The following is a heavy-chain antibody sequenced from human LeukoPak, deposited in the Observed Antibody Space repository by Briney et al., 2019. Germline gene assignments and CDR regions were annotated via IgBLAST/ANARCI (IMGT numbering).Heavy chain of an antibody. V-gene: IGHV4-39*01. CDR1: GDSISSNSYY. D-gene: IGHD3-22*01. CDR3: ARHYYDSSGYYLEGFDI. J-gene: IGHJ3*02. CDR2: IYYSGAS. Sequence: SETLSLTRTVSGDSISSNSYYWGWIRQPPGKGLEWTGSIYYSGASYYNPSLKSRVIISVDTSKNQFSLKLSSVTAADTAVFYCARHYYDSSGYYLEGFDIWGQGTMVTVSS.